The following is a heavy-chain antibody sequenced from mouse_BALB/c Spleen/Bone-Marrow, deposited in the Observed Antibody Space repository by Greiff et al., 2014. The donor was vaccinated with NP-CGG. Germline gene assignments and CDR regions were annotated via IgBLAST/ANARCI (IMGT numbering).Heavy chain of an antibody. CDR1: GFTFTDYY. J-gene: IGHJ2*01. V-gene: IGHV7-3*02. CDR3: ARDMGGLLFDY. CDR2: IRNKANCYTT. D-gene: IGHD2-3*01. Sequence: EVQVVESGGGLVQPGGSLRLSCATSGFTFTDYYMNWVRQPPGKALEWLGFIRNKANCYTTEYSASVKGRFTISRDISQSILYLQMNALRAEDSATYYCARDMGGLLFDYWGQGTTLTVSS.